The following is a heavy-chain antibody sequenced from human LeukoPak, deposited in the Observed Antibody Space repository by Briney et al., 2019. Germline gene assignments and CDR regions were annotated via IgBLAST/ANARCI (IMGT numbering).Heavy chain of an antibody. CDR1: GFTFSSYS. Sequence: PGGSLRLSCATSGFTFSSYSTHWVRQAPGKGLEWVSSISSTSTYIYYADSLKGRFTISRDNSKNTLYLQMNSLRAEDTAVYYCAKENGYNYYFDYWGQGTLVTVSS. J-gene: IGHJ4*02. D-gene: IGHD5-24*01. CDR3: AKENGYNYYFDY. CDR2: ISSTSTYI. V-gene: IGHV3-21*04.